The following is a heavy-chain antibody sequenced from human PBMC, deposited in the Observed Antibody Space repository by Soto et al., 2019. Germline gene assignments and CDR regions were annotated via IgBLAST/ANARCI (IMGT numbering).Heavy chain of an antibody. CDR2: INHSGST. V-gene: IGHV4-34*01. D-gene: IGHD2-2*01. Sequence: QVQLQQWGAGLLKPSETLSLTCAVYGGSFSGYYWSWIRQPPGKGLEWIGEINHSGSTNYNPSLKSPVTISVDTSKNQFSLKLSSVTAADTAVYYCARWGIVVVPAAKRRGDYWGQGTLVTVSS. CDR1: GGSFSGYY. J-gene: IGHJ4*02. CDR3: ARWGIVVVPAAKRRGDY.